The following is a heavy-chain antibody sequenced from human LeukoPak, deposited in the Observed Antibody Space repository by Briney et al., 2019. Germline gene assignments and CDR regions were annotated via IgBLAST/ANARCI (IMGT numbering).Heavy chain of an antibody. J-gene: IGHJ4*02. V-gene: IGHV3-7*01. CDR3: APEPSYCSGGSCSFFGFDY. CDR2: IKQDGGEK. CDR1: GFTFSSYW. Sequence: PGGSLRLSCAASGFTFSSYWMSWVRQAPGEGLEWVANIKQDGGEKYYVDSVKGRFNISRDNAKNSLYLQMNSLRGGDTAVYYCAPEPSYCSGGSCSFFGFDYWGQGTLVTVSS. D-gene: IGHD2-15*01.